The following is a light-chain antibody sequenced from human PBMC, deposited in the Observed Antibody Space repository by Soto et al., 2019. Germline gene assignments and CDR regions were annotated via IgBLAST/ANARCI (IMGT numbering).Light chain of an antibody. CDR1: ISDIGVYNR. J-gene: IGLJ2*01. CDR3: SSFTDISRGVV. V-gene: IGLV2-18*02. Sequence: QSALTQPPSVSGSPGQSVTISCTGTISDIGVYNRVSWYQQPPGTAPKLMIYEVTNRPSGVPDRFSGSKSGNTASLTISGLQAEDEADYYCSSFTDISRGVVFGGGTKLTVL. CDR2: EVT.